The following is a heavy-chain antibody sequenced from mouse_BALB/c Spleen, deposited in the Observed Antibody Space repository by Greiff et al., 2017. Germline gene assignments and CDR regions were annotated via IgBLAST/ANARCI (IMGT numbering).Heavy chain of an antibody. V-gene: IGHV1-69*02. D-gene: IGHD2-1*01. CDR3: ARYGNYPY. Sequence: VQLQQPGAELVKPGASVKLSCKASGYTFTSYWMHWVKQRPGQGLEWIGEIDPSDSYTNYNQKFKGKATLTVDKSSSTAYMQLSSLTSEDSAVYYCARYGNYPYWGQGTLVTVSA. CDR2: IDPSDSYT. CDR1: GYTFTSYW. J-gene: IGHJ3*01.